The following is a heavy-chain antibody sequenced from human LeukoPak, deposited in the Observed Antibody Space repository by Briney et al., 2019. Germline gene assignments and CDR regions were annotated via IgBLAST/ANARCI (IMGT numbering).Heavy chain of an antibody. CDR2: INPSGDRT. D-gene: IGHD2-15*01. V-gene: IGHV1-46*01. CDR1: GNTFSSYY. CDR3: ARDYRDCSGGSCYSGPFDY. Sequence: GASVKLSCTTSGNTFSSYYMHWVRQAPGQGLEWMGIINPSGDRTSYAQKFQGRVTMTRDTSTSTVYMELSSVRSEDTAVYYCARDYRDCSGGSCYSGPFDYWGQGTLVTVSS. J-gene: IGHJ4*02.